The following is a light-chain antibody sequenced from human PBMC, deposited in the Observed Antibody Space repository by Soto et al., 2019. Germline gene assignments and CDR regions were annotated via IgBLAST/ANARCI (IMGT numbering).Light chain of an antibody. V-gene: IGKV3-15*01. CDR2: GAS. Sequence: EIVLTQSPGTLSLSPWERATLSCRASQPIASNVAWYQQRPGQPPRLLIFGASTRASDVPDGFTGSGSGTQFTLTIASLHSEDFAVYFCQQYNNWPYTFGQGTKVDIK. CDR1: QPIASN. J-gene: IGKJ2*01. CDR3: QQYNNWPYT.